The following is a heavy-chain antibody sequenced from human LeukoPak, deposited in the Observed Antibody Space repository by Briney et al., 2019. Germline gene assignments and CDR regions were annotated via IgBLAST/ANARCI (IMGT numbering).Heavy chain of an antibody. Sequence: GGSLRLSCAASGFTFSGYGMHWVRQAPGKGLEWVAVISYDGSNKYYADSVKGRFTISRDNSKNTLYLQMNSLRAEDTAVYYCAKDLKKKVAVAGTGDDFDYWGQGTLVTVSS. D-gene: IGHD6-19*01. J-gene: IGHJ4*02. CDR1: GFTFSGYG. CDR2: ISYDGSNK. CDR3: AKDLKKKVAVAGTGDDFDY. V-gene: IGHV3-30*18.